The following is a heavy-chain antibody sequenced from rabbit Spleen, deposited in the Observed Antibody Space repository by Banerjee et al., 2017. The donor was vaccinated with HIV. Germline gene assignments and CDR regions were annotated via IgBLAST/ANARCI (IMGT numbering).Heavy chain of an antibody. Sequence: QSLEESGGGLVKPGASLTLTCKASGIDFSSNDYMCWVRQAPGKGLEWIACTAGGRSTFTYYASWAKGRFTISKASSTTVTLQMTSLTAADTATYFCARDSVSSFSSYGMDLWGQGTLVTVS. V-gene: IGHV1S40*01. CDR1: GIDFSSNDY. CDR2: TAGGRSTFT. J-gene: IGHJ6*01. D-gene: IGHD8-1*01. CDR3: ARDSVSSFSSYGMDL.